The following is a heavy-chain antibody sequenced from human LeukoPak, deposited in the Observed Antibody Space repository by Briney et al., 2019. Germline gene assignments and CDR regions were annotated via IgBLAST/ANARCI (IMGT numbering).Heavy chain of an antibody. CDR1: GFTFSTYA. Sequence: PGGSLRLSCAASGFTFSTYALHWVRQAPGKGLEYVSAISDNGGSTYYADSVKGRFTISRDNSKNTMYLQMGSLRAEDMAVYYCARGFDKSVRGATHWGQGTLLTVSS. CDR2: ISDNGGST. CDR3: ARGFDKSVRGATH. D-gene: IGHD3-10*01. V-gene: IGHV3-64*02. J-gene: IGHJ4*02.